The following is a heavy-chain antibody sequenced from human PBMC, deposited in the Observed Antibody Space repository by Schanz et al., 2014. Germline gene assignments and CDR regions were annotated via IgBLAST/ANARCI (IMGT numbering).Heavy chain of an antibody. Sequence: EVQLVESGGGLVQPGGSLRLSCAASGFSVGNKYMNWARQAPGKGLEWVSFIYIGGNTYYADSVKGRFTISRDNSKNTVYIQMNSLRAEDTAVYYCARPPHDSSGYYPFDYWGQGTLVTVSS. V-gene: IGHV3-66*04. CDR1: GFSVGNKY. CDR2: IYIGGNT. D-gene: IGHD3-22*01. J-gene: IGHJ4*02. CDR3: ARPPHDSSGYYPFDY.